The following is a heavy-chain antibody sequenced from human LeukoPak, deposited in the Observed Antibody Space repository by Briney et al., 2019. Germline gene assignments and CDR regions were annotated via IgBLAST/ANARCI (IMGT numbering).Heavy chain of an antibody. CDR2: IIPIFGTA. J-gene: IGHJ4*02. CDR3: ARANFKGLTYYYDSSGYSD. V-gene: IGHV1-69*05. D-gene: IGHD3-22*01. CDR1: GGTFSSYA. Sequence: SVRVSCKASGGTFSSYAISWVRQAPGQGLEWMGRIIPIFGTANYAQKFQGRVTITTDESTSTAYMELSSLRSEDTAVYYCARANFKGLTYYYDSSGYSDWGQGTLVTVSS.